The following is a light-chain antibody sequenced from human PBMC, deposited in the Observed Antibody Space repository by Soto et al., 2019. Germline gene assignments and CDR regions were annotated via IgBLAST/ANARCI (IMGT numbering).Light chain of an antibody. CDR1: QPISNY. CDR3: QQSSSNTRT. Sequence: DIQMTQSPSSLSASVGDRVTITCRASQPISNYLNWYQHKPGKSPKVLIYAASNLHSGVPSRFSGSGSGTDFTLTISSLQPEDFATYYCQQSSSNTRTFGQGTKV. J-gene: IGKJ2*02. CDR2: AAS. V-gene: IGKV1-39*01.